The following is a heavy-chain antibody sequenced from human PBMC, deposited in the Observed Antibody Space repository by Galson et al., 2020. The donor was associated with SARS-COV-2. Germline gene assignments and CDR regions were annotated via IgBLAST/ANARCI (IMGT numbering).Heavy chain of an antibody. Sequence: QLGESLKISCAASGFTFSDYWMSWLRPSPGKGLEWVALLNHDGSETYYVDSLKGRFTISRDNAKNSLYLQMNTLRADDTAAYYWARDRGWGNFDPWGQGTLVTVSS. CDR1: GFTFSDYW. V-gene: IGHV3-7*04. J-gene: IGHJ5*02. D-gene: IGHD3-16*01. CDR2: LNHDGSET. CDR3: ARDRGWGNFDP.